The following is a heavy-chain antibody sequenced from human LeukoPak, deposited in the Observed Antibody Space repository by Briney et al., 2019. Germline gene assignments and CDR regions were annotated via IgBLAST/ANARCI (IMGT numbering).Heavy chain of an antibody. D-gene: IGHD6-19*01. CDR2: ISYTVIT. CDR3: ARTLYSSGWSHWFDP. CDR1: GGSIGGYS. V-gene: IGHV4-59*01. J-gene: IGHJ5*02. Sequence: SETLSLTSSVSGGSIGGYSWTWVRQPPGKRLEYIGYISYTVITYYNPSLMSRVTISVATSNTQFYLTPASATAADPAVYYCARTLYSSGWSHWFDPWGQGPLVTVSS.